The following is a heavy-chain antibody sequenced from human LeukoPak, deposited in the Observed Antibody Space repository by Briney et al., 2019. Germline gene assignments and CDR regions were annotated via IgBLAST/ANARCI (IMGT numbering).Heavy chain of an antibody. V-gene: IGHV3-21*01. D-gene: IGHD3-22*01. Sequence: GGSLRLSCAASGFTFSSYSMNWVRQAPGKGLEWVSSISSSSSYIYYADSVKGRFTISRDNAKNSLYLQMNSLRAEDTAVYYCARDPGFGYDSSAEDAFDIWGQGTMVTVSS. CDR3: ARDPGFGYDSSAEDAFDI. CDR1: GFTFSSYS. J-gene: IGHJ3*02. CDR2: ISSSSSYI.